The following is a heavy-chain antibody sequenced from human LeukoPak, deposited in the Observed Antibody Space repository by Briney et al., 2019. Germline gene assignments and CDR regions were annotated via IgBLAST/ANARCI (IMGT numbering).Heavy chain of an antibody. CDR1: GFTFSGYY. D-gene: IGHD3-10*01. CDR2: ISPNSGGT. Sequence: ASVKVSCKASGFTFSGYYMHWVRQAPGQGLEWMAWISPNSGGTNYVQKFQGRVTVTRDTSISTDYMEIDGLTSDDTALYYCAREPSGSGGYDYWGQGTLVTVSS. J-gene: IGHJ4*02. CDR3: AREPSGSGGYDY. V-gene: IGHV1-2*02.